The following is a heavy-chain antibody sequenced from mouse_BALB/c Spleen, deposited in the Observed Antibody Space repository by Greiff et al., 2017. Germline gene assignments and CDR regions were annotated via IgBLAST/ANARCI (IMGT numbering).Heavy chain of an antibody. Sequence: EVKLVESGGDLVKPGGSLKLSCAASGFTFSSYGMSWVRQTPDKRLEWVATISSGGSYTYYPDSVKGRFTISRDNAKNTLYLQMSSLKSEDTAMYYCARHGTTVVDAMDYWGQGTSVTVSS. J-gene: IGHJ4*01. CDR2: ISSGGSYT. V-gene: IGHV5-6*01. D-gene: IGHD1-1*01. CDR3: ARHGTTVVDAMDY. CDR1: GFTFSSYG.